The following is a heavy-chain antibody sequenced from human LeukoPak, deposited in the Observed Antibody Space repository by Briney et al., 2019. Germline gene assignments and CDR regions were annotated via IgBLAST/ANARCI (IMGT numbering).Heavy chain of an antibody. Sequence: GGSLRLSCAASGFTFSSYSVNWVHQAPGKGLECVSYISSSSTTIYYADSVKGRFTISRDNAKNSLYLQMNSLRAEDTAVYYCARNFHRRLYDSSGYYPYWGQGTLVTVSS. CDR2: ISSSSTTI. D-gene: IGHD3-22*01. V-gene: IGHV3-48*01. CDR1: GFTFSSYS. CDR3: ARNFHRRLYDSSGYYPY. J-gene: IGHJ4*02.